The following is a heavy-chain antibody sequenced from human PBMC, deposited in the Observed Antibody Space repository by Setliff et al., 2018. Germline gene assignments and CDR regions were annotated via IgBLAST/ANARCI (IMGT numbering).Heavy chain of an antibody. D-gene: IGHD6-13*01. J-gene: IGHJ6*02. CDR1: GGTFSSYA. Sequence: SVKVSCKASGGTFSSYAISWVRQAPGQGLEWMGGIIPIFGTANYAQKFQGRVTITADESTSTAYMELSSLRSEDTAVYYCARDRYTGYSSSNYYYYGMDVWGQGTTVTVSS. V-gene: IGHV1-69*13. CDR3: ARDRYTGYSSSNYYYYGMDV. CDR2: IIPIFGTA.